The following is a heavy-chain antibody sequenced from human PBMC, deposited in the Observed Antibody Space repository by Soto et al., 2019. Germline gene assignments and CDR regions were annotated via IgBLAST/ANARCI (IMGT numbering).Heavy chain of an antibody. CDR3: ARDLYYDFWSGPRLLYYYYGMDV. CDR2: ISAYNGNT. J-gene: IGHJ6*02. CDR1: GYTFTSYG. Sequence: ASVKVSCKASGYTFTSYGISWVRQAPGQGLEWMGWISAYNGNTNYAQKLQGRVTMTTDTSTSTAYMELRSLRSDDTAVYYCARDLYYDFWSGPRLLYYYYGMDVWGQGTTVTVSS. V-gene: IGHV1-18*04. D-gene: IGHD3-3*01.